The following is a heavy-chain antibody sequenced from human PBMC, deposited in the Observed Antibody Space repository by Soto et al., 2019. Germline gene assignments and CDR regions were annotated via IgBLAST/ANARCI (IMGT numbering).Heavy chain of an antibody. CDR3: ARDLMVRGVIIEGDY. J-gene: IGHJ4*02. CDR2: ISSSSSYI. V-gene: IGHV3-21*01. CDR1: GFTFSSYS. D-gene: IGHD3-10*01. Sequence: EVQLVESGGGLVKPGGSLTLSCAASGFTFSSYSMNWVRQAPGKGLEWVSSISSSSSYIYYADSVKGRFTISRDNAKNSLYLQMNSLRAEDTAVYYCARDLMVRGVIIEGDYWGQGTLVTVSS.